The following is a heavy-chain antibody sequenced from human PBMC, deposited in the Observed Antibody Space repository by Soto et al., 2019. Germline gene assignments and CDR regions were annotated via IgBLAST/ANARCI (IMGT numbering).Heavy chain of an antibody. D-gene: IGHD5-12*01. J-gene: IGHJ4*02. CDR2: ITPIFGTT. Sequence: QVQLVQSGAEAKMPGSSVKVSCKASGGTFSIYVITWVRQAPGQGFEWRGGITPIFGTTTYAQKFQGRVTITADESTSTAYMELSGLRSEDTAVYYCASNIVSTNVWGQGTRVTVSS. CDR1: GGTFSIYV. CDR3: ASNIVSTNV. V-gene: IGHV1-69*01.